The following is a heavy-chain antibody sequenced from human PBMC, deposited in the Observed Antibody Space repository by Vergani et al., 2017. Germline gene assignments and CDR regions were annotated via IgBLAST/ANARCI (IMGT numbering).Heavy chain of an antibody. J-gene: IGHJ3*02. Sequence: EVQLLESGGDLVQPGGSLRLSCAASGFTVSSTYMSWVRQAPGKGLEWVSVIYSGGSTYYADSVKGRFTISRHNSKNTLFLHMNSLRPEDTAVYYCAKVGRSEVAGTFGAFDIWGQGTMVTVSS. D-gene: IGHD6-19*01. CDR3: AKVGRSEVAGTFGAFDI. CDR2: IYSGGST. CDR1: GFTVSSTY. V-gene: IGHV3-53*04.